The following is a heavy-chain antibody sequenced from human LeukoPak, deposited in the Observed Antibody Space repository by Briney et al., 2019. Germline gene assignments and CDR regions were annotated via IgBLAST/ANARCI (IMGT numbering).Heavy chain of an antibody. CDR2: INPNSGGT. CDR3: ASRPVAVGA. J-gene: IGHJ5*02. V-gene: IGHV1-2*02. CDR1: GYTFSSYG. Sequence: ASVKVSCKASGYTFSSYGISWVRQAPGQGLEWMGWINPNSGGTNYAQKFQGRVTMTRDTSISTAYMELSRLRSDDTAVYYCASRPVAVGAWGQGTLVTVSS. D-gene: IGHD3-10*01.